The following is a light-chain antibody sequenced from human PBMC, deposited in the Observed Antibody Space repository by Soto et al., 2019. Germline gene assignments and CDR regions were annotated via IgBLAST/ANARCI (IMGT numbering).Light chain of an antibody. V-gene: IGKV3-11*01. CDR1: QSVGRK. J-gene: IGKJ2*01. CDR3: QQRSNWPPT. Sequence: EIVMTQSPATLSVSPGERATLFCRASQSVGRKLAWYQQTRGQAPRLLIYGASTRATGVPARFSGSGSGTEFTLTISSLEPEDFAVYYCQQRSNWPPTFGQGTKLEIK. CDR2: GAS.